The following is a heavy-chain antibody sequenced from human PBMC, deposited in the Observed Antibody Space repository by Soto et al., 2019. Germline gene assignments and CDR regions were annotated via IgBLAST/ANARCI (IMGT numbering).Heavy chain of an antibody. CDR3: AREAGRITIFGVVIIGYYGMDV. CDR1: GDSVSSNSAA. V-gene: IGHV6-1*01. CDR2: TYYRSKWYN. J-gene: IGHJ6*02. Sequence: PSQTLSLPCAISGDSVSSNSAAWNWIRQSPSRGLEWLGRTYYRSKWYNDYAVSVKSRITINPDTSKNQSSLQLSSVTPEDTAVYYCAREAGRITIFGVVIIGYYGMDVWGQGTTVTVSS. D-gene: IGHD3-3*01.